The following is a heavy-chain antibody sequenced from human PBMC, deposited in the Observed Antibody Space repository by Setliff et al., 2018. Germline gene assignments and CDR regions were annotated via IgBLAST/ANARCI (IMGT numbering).Heavy chain of an antibody. Sequence: ASVKVSCKASGYNFPGYYLHWVRQAPRQGLEWMGWISPHTGNTQYAQNFQGRVTMTRDTSITTAYMELSSLRSNDTALYYCARRAFIETITGYCFDLWGQGTQVTVSS. J-gene: IGHJ4*02. D-gene: IGHD1-20*01. V-gene: IGHV1-2*02. CDR1: GYNFPGYY. CDR2: ISPHTGNT. CDR3: ARRAFIETITGYCFDL.